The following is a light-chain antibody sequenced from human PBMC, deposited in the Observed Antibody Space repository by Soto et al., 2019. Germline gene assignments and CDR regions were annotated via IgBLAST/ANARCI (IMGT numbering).Light chain of an antibody. Sequence: EIVWTQSPGTLSLSPGERATLACRASQSVSSSYLAWYQQKPGQAPRLLIYGASSRATGIPDRFSGSGSGTDFTLTISRLEPEDFAVYYCPQYGSSPYTFGQGTKLEIK. CDR2: GAS. CDR1: QSVSSSY. V-gene: IGKV3-20*01. J-gene: IGKJ2*01. CDR3: PQYGSSPYT.